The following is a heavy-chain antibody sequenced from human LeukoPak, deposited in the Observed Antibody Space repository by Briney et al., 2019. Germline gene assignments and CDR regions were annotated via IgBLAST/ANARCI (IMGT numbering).Heavy chain of an antibody. J-gene: IGHJ4*02. D-gene: IGHD3-22*01. CDR2: ISYDGSNK. CDR1: GFTFSSYA. V-gene: IGHV3-30-3*01. Sequence: GGSLRLSCAASGFTFSSYAMHWVRQAPGKGLEWVAVISYDGSNKYYADSVKGRFTISRDNSKNTLYLQMNSLRAEDTAVYYCARGAYYYDSSGYYYFDYWGQGTLVTVSS. CDR3: ARGAYYYDSSGYYYFDY.